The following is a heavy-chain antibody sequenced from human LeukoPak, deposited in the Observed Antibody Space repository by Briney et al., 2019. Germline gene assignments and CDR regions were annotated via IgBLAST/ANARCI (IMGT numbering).Heavy chain of an antibody. D-gene: IGHD6-13*01. CDR2: ISGSGGTT. V-gene: IGHV3-23*01. CDR3: AKGGSSSWHSFDY. J-gene: IGHJ4*02. CDR1: GFTFSSYW. Sequence: GGSLRLSCAASGFTFSSYWMSWVRQAPGKGLEWVSGISGSGGTTYYADSVKGRFTISRDNSKNTLYLQMNSLRAEDTAVYYCAKGGSSSWHSFDYWGQGTLVTVSS.